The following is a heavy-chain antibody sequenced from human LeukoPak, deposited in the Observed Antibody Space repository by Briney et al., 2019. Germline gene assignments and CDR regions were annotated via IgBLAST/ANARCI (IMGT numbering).Heavy chain of an antibody. CDR2: ITGSGNTK. V-gene: IGHV3-48*03. CDR1: GFSFSAYE. CDR3: ARAICSRGSCYSLVTFDM. J-gene: IGHJ3*02. D-gene: IGHD2-15*01. Sequence: GGSLRLSCAASGFSFSAYEMVWVRQAPGMGLEWTSYITGSGNTKHYLDSVKGRFSISRDNAKNSLYLQMNSLRAEDTAIYYCARAICSRGSCYSLVTFDMWGQGAMVTVSS.